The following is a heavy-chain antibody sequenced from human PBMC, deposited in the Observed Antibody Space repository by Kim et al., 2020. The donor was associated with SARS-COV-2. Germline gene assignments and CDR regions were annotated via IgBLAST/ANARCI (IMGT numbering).Heavy chain of an antibody. CDR2: IYYSGST. Sequence: SETLSLTCTVSGGSISSSSYYWGWIRQPPGKGLEWIGSIYYSGSTYYNPSLKSRVTISVDTSKNQFSLKLSSVTAADTAVYYCASSGGIDYDILTGYVGVGYFQHWGQGTLVTVSS. V-gene: IGHV4-39*01. CDR1: GGSISSSSYY. D-gene: IGHD3-9*01. CDR3: ASSGGIDYDILTGYVGVGYFQH. J-gene: IGHJ1*01.